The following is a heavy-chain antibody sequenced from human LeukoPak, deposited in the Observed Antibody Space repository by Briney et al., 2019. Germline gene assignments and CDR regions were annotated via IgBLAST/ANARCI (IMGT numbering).Heavy chain of an antibody. J-gene: IGHJ5*02. D-gene: IGHD3-22*01. Sequence: SVKVSCKASGGTFSSYAISWVRQAPGQGLEWMGGIIPIFGTANYAQKFQGRVTITADESTSTAYMELSSLRSEDTAVYYCARANYDSSGYYQRLTWFDPWGQGTLVTVSS. CDR1: GGTFSSYA. CDR3: ARANYDSSGYYQRLTWFDP. V-gene: IGHV1-69*01. CDR2: IIPIFGTA.